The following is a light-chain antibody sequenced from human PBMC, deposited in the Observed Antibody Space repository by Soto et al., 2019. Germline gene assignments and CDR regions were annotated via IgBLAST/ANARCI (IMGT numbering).Light chain of an antibody. V-gene: IGLV1-44*01. CDR2: NNN. Sequence: QSALTQPPSASGTPGQRVTISCSGSSSNIGGRTVNWYQQLPGTAPKLLIYNNNQRPSGVPDRFSGSKSGTSASLAITGLQSEDEADYYCAAWDDSLPDHVLGLGTKVT. CDR3: AAWDDSLPDHV. CDR1: SSNIGGRT. J-gene: IGLJ1*01.